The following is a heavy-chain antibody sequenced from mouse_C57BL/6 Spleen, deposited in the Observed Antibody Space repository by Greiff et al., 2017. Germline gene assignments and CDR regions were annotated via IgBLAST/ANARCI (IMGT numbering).Heavy chain of an antibody. CDR3: ARDKEKANPYAMDY. D-gene: IGHD1-1*01. V-gene: IGHV1-39*01. J-gene: IGHJ4*01. CDR1: GYSFTDYN. CDR2: INPNYGTT. Sequence: EVQLKESGPELVKPGASVKISCKASGYSFTDYNMNWVKQSNGKSLEWIGVINPNYGTTSYNQKFKGKATLTVDQSSSTAYMQLNSLTSEDSAVYYCARDKEKANPYAMDYWGQGTSVTVSS.